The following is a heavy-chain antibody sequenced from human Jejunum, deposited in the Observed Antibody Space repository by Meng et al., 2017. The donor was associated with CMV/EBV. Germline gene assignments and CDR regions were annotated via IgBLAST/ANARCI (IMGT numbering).Heavy chain of an antibody. V-gene: IGHV6-1*01. D-gene: IGHD4-23*01. CDR2: TYYRSQWYY. CDR3: AGGWQLGP. J-gene: IGHJ5*02. CDR1: GDSVSSSSAA. Sequence: QVQLQQSGPGLLKPSQTLSPTCVIPGDSVSSSSAAWNWIRQSPSRGLEWLGRTYYRSQWYYDYAVSVKSRITINPDTSKNQFSLHLSSVTPEDTAVYYCAGGWQLGPWGQGTLVTVSS.